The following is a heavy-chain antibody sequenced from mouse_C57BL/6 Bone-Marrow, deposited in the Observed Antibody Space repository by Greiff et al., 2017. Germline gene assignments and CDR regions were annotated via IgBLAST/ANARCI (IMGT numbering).Heavy chain of an antibody. Sequence: QVQLKQSGPELVKPGASVKISCKASGYAFSSSWMNWVKQRPGKGLEWIGRIYPGDGDTNYNGKFKGKATLTADKSSSTAYMQLSSLTSQESAVYFCARGGYDAWCSYRGQERLVTVSA. V-gene: IGHV1-82*01. D-gene: IGHD2-2*01. CDR1: GYAFSSSW. CDR3: ARGGYDAWCSY. J-gene: IGHJ3*01. CDR2: IYPGDGDT.